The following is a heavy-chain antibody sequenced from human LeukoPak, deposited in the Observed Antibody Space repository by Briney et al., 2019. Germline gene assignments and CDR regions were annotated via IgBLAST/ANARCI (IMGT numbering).Heavy chain of an antibody. D-gene: IGHD2-21*02. Sequence: GASVKVSGKASGYTFTSYAMNWVRQAPGQGLEWMGWINTNTGNPTYAQGFAGRFVFSLDTSVSTAYLQISSLKAEDTAVYYCARVVGCGGDCYSGISDYWGQGTLVTVSS. CDR1: GYTFTSYA. J-gene: IGHJ4*02. CDR2: INTNTGNP. V-gene: IGHV7-4-1*02. CDR3: ARVVGCGGDCYSGISDY.